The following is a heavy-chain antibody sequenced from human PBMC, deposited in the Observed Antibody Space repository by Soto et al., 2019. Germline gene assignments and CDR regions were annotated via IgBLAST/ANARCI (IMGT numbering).Heavy chain of an antibody. Sequence: QLQLQESGPGLVKPSETLSLTCTVSGGSISSSSYYWGWIRQPPGKGLEWIGSIYDSGSTYYNPSLKSRVTISVDTSKNQFSLKLSSVTAADTAVYYCARHGEGGYIAVAGPPAYWGQGTLVTVSS. J-gene: IGHJ4*02. D-gene: IGHD6-19*01. CDR2: IYDSGST. CDR3: ARHGEGGYIAVAGPPAY. CDR1: GGSISSSSYY. V-gene: IGHV4-39*01.